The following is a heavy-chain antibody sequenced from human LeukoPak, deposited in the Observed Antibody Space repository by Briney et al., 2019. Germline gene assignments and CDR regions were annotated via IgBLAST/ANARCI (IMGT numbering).Heavy chain of an antibody. V-gene: IGHV1-18*01. CDR1: GYTFTSYG. D-gene: IGHD1-26*01. Sequence: ASVKVSCKASGYTFTSYGISWVRQAPGQGLEWMGWISAYNGNTNYAQNLQGRVTMTTDTSTTTAYMELRSLRSDDTAVYYCARDRLSGSYFRVFDYWGQGTLVTVSS. J-gene: IGHJ4*02. CDR3: ARDRLSGSYFRVFDY. CDR2: ISAYNGNT.